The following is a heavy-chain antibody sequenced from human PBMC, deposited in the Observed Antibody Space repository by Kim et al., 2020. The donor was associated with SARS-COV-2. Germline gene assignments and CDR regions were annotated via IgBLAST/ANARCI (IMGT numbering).Heavy chain of an antibody. V-gene: IGHV3-74*01. Sequence: NNAGAVKGRFTNSRDNAKNTVYLQMDSLRVEDTAVYYCARSVAVGTFDPWGPGTLVIVSS. D-gene: IGHD6-19*01. J-gene: IGHJ5*02. CDR3: ARSVAVGTFDP.